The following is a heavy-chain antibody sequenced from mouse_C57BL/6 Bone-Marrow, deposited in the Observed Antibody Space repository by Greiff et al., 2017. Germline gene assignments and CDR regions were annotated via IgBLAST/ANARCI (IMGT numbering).Heavy chain of an antibody. CDR2: ISDGGSYT. V-gene: IGHV5-4*01. Sequence: EVKLMESGGGLVKPGGSLKLSCAASGFTFSSYAMSWVRQTPEKRLEWVATISDGGSYTYYPDNVKGRFTISRDNAKNNLYLQMSHLKSEDTAMYYCARDRAYYSNRYYFDYWGQGTTLTVSS. J-gene: IGHJ2*01. D-gene: IGHD2-5*01. CDR3: ARDRAYYSNRYYFDY. CDR1: GFTFSSYA.